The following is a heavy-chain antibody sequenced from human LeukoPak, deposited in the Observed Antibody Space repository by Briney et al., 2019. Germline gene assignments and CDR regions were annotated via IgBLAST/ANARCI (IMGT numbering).Heavy chain of an antibody. CDR2: IYHNGIN. CDR3: ARWAAGAAAGNFDY. Sequence: PSETLFLNCTVAGGSVNSGNHYWGWIRQPPGKGLEWIGSIYHNGINYYNPSVASRVTISVDTSKNQFSLNLTAVTAADSAVYFCARWAAGAAAGNFDYWGQGTLVTVSS. J-gene: IGHJ4*02. D-gene: IGHD6-13*01. CDR1: GGSVNSGNHY. V-gene: IGHV4-39*01.